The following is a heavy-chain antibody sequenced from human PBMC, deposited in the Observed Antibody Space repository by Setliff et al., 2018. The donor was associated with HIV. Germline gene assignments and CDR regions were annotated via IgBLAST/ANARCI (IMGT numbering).Heavy chain of an antibody. CDR2: ISGCNGNT. CDR3: TRVDCDGTGGDY. Sequence: GASVKVSCKASGYTVTNFGISWVRQAPGQGPEWMGWISGCNGNTNYAEKFQGRRTLTTDTSTSTVYLELRSLTSDDPAVYYCTRVDCDGTGGDYWGQGTLVTVSS. V-gene: IGHV1-18*01. CDR1: GYTVTNFG. D-gene: IGHD3-10*01. J-gene: IGHJ4*02.